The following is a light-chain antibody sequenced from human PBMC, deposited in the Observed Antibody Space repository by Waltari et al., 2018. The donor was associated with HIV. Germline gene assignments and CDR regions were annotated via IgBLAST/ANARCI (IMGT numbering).Light chain of an antibody. J-gene: IGKJ2*01. CDR3: HQYNSWPPRYT. CDR1: QSVASS. CDR2: GAS. Sequence: EIVMTQSPATLSLSPGERAILSCRASQSVASSLAWYQQKPGQAPRLLIYGASTRAAGIPGSFSGSGSGTEFTLTISSLQSEDSAIYFCHQYNSWPPRYTLGQGTKLEI. V-gene: IGKV3-15*01.